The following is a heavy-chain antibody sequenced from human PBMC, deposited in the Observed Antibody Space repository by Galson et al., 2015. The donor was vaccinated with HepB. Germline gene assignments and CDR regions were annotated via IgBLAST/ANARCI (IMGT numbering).Heavy chain of an antibody. CDR1: GYTFTSYA. V-gene: IGHV1-3*01. CDR2: INAGNGNT. J-gene: IGHJ5*02. D-gene: IGHD3-10*01. Sequence: SVKFSCKASGYTFTSYAIHWVRQAPGQRLEWMGWINAGNGNTKYSQKFQGRVTITRDTSASTAYMELSSMRSEDTAVYYCARSLSGVQGPSGWFDPWGQGTLVTVSS. CDR3: ARSLSGVQGPSGWFDP.